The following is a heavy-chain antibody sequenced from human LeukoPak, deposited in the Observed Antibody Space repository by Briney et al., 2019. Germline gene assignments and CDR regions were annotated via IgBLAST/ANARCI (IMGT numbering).Heavy chain of an antibody. CDR1: GGSISSGDYY. D-gene: IGHD4-17*01. Sequence: PSETLSLTCTVSGGSISSGDYYWSWIRQPPGTGLEWIGYIYYSGSTYYNPSLKSRVTISVDTSKNQFSLKLSSVTAADTAVYYCARHSLYGDYGGGYWGQGTLVTVSS. CDR3: ARHSLYGDYGGGY. CDR2: IYYSGST. V-gene: IGHV4-30-4*01. J-gene: IGHJ4*02.